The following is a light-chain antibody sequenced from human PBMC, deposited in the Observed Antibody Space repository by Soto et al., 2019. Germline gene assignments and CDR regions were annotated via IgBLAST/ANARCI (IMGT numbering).Light chain of an antibody. CDR1: QTISYTSINKTY. CDR3: QQYFSYPLT. J-gene: IGKJ4*01. Sequence: DIVMTQSPDSLAVSLGERATISCKSSQTISYTSINKTYLAWYQQRPGQPPKLLIYWASIRGSGVPDRLSGSGFGTDFTLTISSLQTEDVAVYYCQQYFSYPLTFGGWTKEEVK. V-gene: IGKV4-1*01. CDR2: WAS.